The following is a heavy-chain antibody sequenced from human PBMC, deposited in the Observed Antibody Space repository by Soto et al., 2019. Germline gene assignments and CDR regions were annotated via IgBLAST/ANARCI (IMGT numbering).Heavy chain of an antibody. J-gene: IGHJ5*02. Sequence: QVQLVQSGAEVKKPGASVKVSCKASGYTFTGYYMHWVRQAPGQGLEWMGWINPNSGGTNYAQKFQGRVTMTRDTSISTAYMELSRLRSDDTAVYYCVRDRVAAAGTHYNWFDPWGQGTLVTVSS. CDR3: VRDRVAAAGTHYNWFDP. CDR2: INPNSGGT. CDR1: GYTFTGYY. D-gene: IGHD6-13*01. V-gene: IGHV1-2*02.